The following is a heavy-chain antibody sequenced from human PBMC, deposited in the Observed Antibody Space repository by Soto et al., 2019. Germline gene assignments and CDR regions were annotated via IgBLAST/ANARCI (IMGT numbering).Heavy chain of an antibody. Sequence: VCCKASGDRLKNHNIDWVRQATGQGFEWMGMFNPSGGSPDYAQKFQGRFTMARDLSTDVFYMILSDLRSDDTAVYYCARDSSEIATNFFFDYWGQGTPVTVSS. V-gene: IGHV1-46*02. CDR3: ARDSSEIATNFFFDY. J-gene: IGHJ4*02. D-gene: IGHD1-26*01. CDR1: GDRLKNHN. CDR2: FNPSGGSP.